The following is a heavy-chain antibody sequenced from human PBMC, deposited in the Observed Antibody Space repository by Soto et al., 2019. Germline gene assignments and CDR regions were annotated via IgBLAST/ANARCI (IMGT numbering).Heavy chain of an antibody. Sequence: QVQLQESGPGLVKPSQTLSLTCTVSGGSITSSGYYWSWIRQHPGEGLEWIGFTSNSGSTSYNPSLKSRVTMSVDTSSNPFSLNLKSVTAADTAVYYCARGGGSTKVDYWGQGTLVTVSP. CDR1: GGSITSSGYY. CDR3: ARGGGSTKVDY. V-gene: IGHV4-31*03. CDR2: TSNSGST. D-gene: IGHD2-2*01. J-gene: IGHJ4*02.